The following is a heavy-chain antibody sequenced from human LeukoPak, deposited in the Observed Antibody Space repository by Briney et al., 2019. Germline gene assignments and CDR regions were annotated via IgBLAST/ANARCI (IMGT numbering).Heavy chain of an antibody. V-gene: IGHV3-7*01. D-gene: IGHD6-19*01. J-gene: IGHJ4*02. CDR2: IKQDGSEK. Sequence: AGGSLRLSCAVSGFPFSTFWMSWVRQAPGKGLEWVANIKQDGSEKYYVDSVKGRFTISRDNAKNSLYLQINSLRAEDTAVYYCARGFRGWYAEGFDYWGQGTVVTVSS. CDR1: GFPFSTFW. CDR3: ARGFRGWYAEGFDY.